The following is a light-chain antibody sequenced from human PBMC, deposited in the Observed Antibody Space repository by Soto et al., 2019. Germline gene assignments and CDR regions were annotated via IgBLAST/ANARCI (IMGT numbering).Light chain of an antibody. Sequence: EVVMTQSPDTLSVSPGETATLSCRASQSASSNLAWYQQKLGQAPRLLIYGASNRATGIPARFSGSGSGTDFTLTISSLEPEDFAVYYCQHRSNWPLTFGGGTKVDIK. CDR2: GAS. CDR3: QHRSNWPLT. J-gene: IGKJ4*01. V-gene: IGKV3-11*01. CDR1: QSASSN.